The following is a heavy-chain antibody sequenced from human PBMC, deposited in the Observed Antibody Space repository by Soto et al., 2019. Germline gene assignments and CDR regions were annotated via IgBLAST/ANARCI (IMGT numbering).Heavy chain of an antibody. CDR3: ARDRGYSHGSQFEY. V-gene: IGHV3-21*01. D-gene: IGHD5-18*01. Sequence: GGSLRLSCAASGFTFSSYSMNCVRQSPGKGLEWVSSISSSSSYIYYADSVKGRFTISRDNAKNSLYLQMNSLRAEDTAVYYCARDRGYSHGSQFEYWGQGTLVNVSS. CDR2: ISSSSSYI. J-gene: IGHJ4*02. CDR1: GFTFSSYS.